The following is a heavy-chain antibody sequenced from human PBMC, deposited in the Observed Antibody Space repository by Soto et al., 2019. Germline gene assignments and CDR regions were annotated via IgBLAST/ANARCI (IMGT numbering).Heavy chain of an antibody. J-gene: IGHJ3*02. CDR2: IDPSDSYT. Sequence: GESLKISCKGSGYSFTKYWITWVRQMPGKGLEWMGRIDPSDSYTDYSPSFQGHVTMSTDKSITTAYLQWNSLRASDTAIYYCARHLMSMLGTTPAFEIWGQGTKVTDSS. CDR3: ARHLMSMLGTTPAFEI. V-gene: IGHV5-10-1*01. D-gene: IGHD3-10*02. CDR1: GYSFTKYW.